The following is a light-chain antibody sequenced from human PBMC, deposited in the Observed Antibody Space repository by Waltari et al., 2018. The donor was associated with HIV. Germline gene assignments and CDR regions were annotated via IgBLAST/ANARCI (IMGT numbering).Light chain of an antibody. Sequence: QSVLTQPPSVSGAPGQRVTISCTGSSSNIGAGYDVHWYQQLPGTAPKLLIEGDSNRPAGVPDRFSGTKSGTAASLAITGLQAEDEADYYCQSYDSSLSGVIFGGGTKLTVL. CDR2: GDS. V-gene: IGLV1-40*01. CDR1: SSNIGAGYD. CDR3: QSYDSSLSGVI. J-gene: IGLJ2*01.